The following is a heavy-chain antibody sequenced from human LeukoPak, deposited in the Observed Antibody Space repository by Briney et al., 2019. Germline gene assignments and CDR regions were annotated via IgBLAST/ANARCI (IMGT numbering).Heavy chain of an antibody. CDR2: ISAYNGNT. CDR3: ARDGRGYYYDSSGYLPFDY. Sequence: ASVKVSCKASGYTFTSYGISWVRQAPGQGLEWMGWISAYNGNTNYAQKLQGRVTMTTDTSTSTAYMGLRSLRSDDTAVYYCARDGRGYYYDSSGYLPFDYWGQGTLVTVSS. V-gene: IGHV1-18*01. CDR1: GYTFTSYG. J-gene: IGHJ4*02. D-gene: IGHD3-22*01.